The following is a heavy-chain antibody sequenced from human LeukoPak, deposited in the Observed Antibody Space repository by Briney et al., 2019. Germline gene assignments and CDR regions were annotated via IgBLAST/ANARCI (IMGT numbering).Heavy chain of an antibody. J-gene: IGHJ6*02. D-gene: IGHD2-2*01. V-gene: IGHV1-2*02. CDR2: INPNSGGT. CDR3: ARALYCSSTSSYQARAYYYGMDV. CDR1: GYTFTGYY. Sequence: GASVKVSCKASGYTFTGYYMHWVRQAPGQGLEWMGWINPNSGGTIYAQKFQGRVTMTRDTSISTAYMELSRLRSDDTAVYYCARALYCSSTSSYQARAYYYGMDVWGQGTTVTVSS.